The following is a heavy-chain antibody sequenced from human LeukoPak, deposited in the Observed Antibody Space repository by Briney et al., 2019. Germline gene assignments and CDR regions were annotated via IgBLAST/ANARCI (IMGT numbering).Heavy chain of an antibody. D-gene: IGHD6-13*01. CDR3: ARRSGTGCYYGMDV. CDR2: IKQDGSEK. V-gene: IGHV3-7*01. Sequence: PGGSLRLSCAASGFTFSSYWMSWVRQAPGKGLEWVANIKQDGSEKYYVDSVKGRFTISRDNAKNSLYLQMNSLRAEDTAVYYCARRSGTGCYYGMDVWGQGTTVTVSS. J-gene: IGHJ6*02. CDR1: GFTFSSYW.